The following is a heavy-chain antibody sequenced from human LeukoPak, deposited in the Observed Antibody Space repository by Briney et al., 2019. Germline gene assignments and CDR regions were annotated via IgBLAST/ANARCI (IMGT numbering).Heavy chain of an antibody. CDR1: GFTFSNYA. Sequence: GGSLRPSCVASGFTFSNYAMSWVRQAPGEGLEWVSGIFGSTGSTYYADSVKGRVTISRDNSRNTVYLQMNSLRAEDTAVYYCAKDRTYYSDFTAYYFSPPLQHYWGQGTLVTVSS. D-gene: IGHD3-22*01. V-gene: IGHV3-23*01. CDR3: AKDRTYYSDFTAYYFSPPLQHY. CDR2: IFGSTGST. J-gene: IGHJ4*02.